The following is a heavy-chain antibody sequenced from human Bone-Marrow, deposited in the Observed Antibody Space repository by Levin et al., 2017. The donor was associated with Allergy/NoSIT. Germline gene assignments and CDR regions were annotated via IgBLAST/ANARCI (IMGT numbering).Heavy chain of an antibody. CDR3: ARVASIATRGYQYYAMDV. Sequence: QPGGSLRLSCEASGFSFSTYGMHWVRQAPGKGLEWVAFIWYDGKDKNFVDSVKGRFSISRDNSKNTLFLQMNSLRAEDTAVYYCARVASIATRGYQYYAMDVWGQGTTVTVSS. J-gene: IGHJ6*02. CDR2: IWYDGKDK. D-gene: IGHD6-6*01. V-gene: IGHV3-33*01. CDR1: GFSFSTYG.